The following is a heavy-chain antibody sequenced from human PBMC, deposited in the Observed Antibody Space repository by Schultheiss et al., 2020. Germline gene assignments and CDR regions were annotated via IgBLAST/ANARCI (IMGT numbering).Heavy chain of an antibody. V-gene: IGHV3-30*03. CDR3: LRAVDGRHWFDP. Sequence: GGSLRLSCAASGFTFSRYGIHWVRQAPGKGLEWVAVISYDGSNKYYADSVKGRFTISRDNAKNSVSLQMNSLRAEDTAVYYCLRAVDGRHWFDPWGQGTLVIVSS. CDR1: GFTFSRYG. CDR2: ISYDGSNK. D-gene: IGHD6-19*01. J-gene: IGHJ5*02.